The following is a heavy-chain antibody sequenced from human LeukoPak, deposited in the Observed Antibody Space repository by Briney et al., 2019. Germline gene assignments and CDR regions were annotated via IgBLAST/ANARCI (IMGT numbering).Heavy chain of an antibody. CDR1: GGSISSYY. Sequence: SETLSLTCTVSGGSISSYYWSWIRQPPGKGLGWIGYIYYSGSTNYNPSLKSRVTISVDTSKNQFSLKLSSVTAADTAVYYCARHMGLGYTYFYPYFDYWGQGTLVTVSS. CDR2: IYYSGST. V-gene: IGHV4-59*08. CDR3: ARHMGLGYTYFYPYFDY. D-gene: IGHD1-1*01. J-gene: IGHJ4*01.